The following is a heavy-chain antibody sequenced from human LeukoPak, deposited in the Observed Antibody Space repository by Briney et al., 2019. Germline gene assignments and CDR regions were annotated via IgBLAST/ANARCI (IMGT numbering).Heavy chain of an antibody. CDR2: IFYTGNT. V-gene: IGHV4-39*01. CDR1: DGSISSSNYY. J-gene: IGHJ5*02. CDR3: ARLNKPGWFDP. Sequence: SETLSLTCTVSDGSISSSNYYWAWIRQPPGKGLEWIANIFYTGNTYYNPSLKSRVTISIDTSKNQFSLRLNSVTATDTAVYYCARLNKPGWFDPWGQGTLVTVSS. D-gene: IGHD1-14*01.